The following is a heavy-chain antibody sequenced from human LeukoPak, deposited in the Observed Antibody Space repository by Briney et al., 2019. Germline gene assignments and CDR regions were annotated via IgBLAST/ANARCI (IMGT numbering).Heavy chain of an antibody. J-gene: IGHJ5*02. CDR1: AESFSGYF. CDR3: AQNGQSGFSFDP. D-gene: IGHD2-8*01. CDR2: INHSGSTT. V-gene: IGHV4-34*01. Sequence: PSETLSLTCAVYAESFSGYFWNWIRQPPGKGLEWIGEINHSGSTTNYNPSLKSRITMSVDTSKNQFSLKLTSVTAADTAVYYCAQNGQSGFSFDPWGQGTLVTVSS.